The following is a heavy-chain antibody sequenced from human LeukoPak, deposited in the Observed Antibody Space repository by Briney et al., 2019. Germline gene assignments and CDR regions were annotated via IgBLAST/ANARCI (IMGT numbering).Heavy chain of an antibody. V-gene: IGHV4-61*02. CDR1: GGSISSTNYY. CDR2: IYTTGSP. CDR3: ARDRGITTARGVPSWFDP. D-gene: IGHD3-10*01. J-gene: IGHJ5*02. Sequence: PSETPSLTCTVSGGSISSTNYYWTWIRQPAGKGLEWIGRIYTTGSPSYSPSLKSRVTISVDTSTNQFSLKLTSVTAADTAVYYCARDRGITTARGVPSWFDPWGQGTLVTVSS.